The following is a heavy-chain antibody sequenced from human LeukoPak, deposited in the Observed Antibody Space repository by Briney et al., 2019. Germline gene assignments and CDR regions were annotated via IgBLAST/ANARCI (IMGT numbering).Heavy chain of an antibody. V-gene: IGHV3-48*01. D-gene: IGHD2-2*01. CDR2: ISSSSSTI. CDR3: AKDVTGAAIAEYFQH. J-gene: IGHJ1*01. CDR1: GFTFSSYT. Sequence: GGSXRLSCAASGFTFSSYTMNWVRQAPGKGLEWVSYISSSSSTIYYEDSVKGRFTISRDNAKNSLYLQMNSLRVEDTAVYYCAKDVTGAAIAEYFQHWGQGTLVTVSS.